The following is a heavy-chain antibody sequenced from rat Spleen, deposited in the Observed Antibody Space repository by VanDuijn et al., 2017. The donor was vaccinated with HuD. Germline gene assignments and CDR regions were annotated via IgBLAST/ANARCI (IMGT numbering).Heavy chain of an antibody. Sequence: EVQLVESGGGLVQPGRSMKLSCAASGFTFSNYDMAWVRQAPTKGLEWVATISYDGSSTYYQDSVKGRFTRSRDNAKSYLYLKMESLRSEDKATYYCASLDYPCITALDYWGTGVMVTVSS. V-gene: IGHV5-7*01. J-gene: IGHJ2*01. CDR3: ASLDYPCITALDY. D-gene: IGHD1-4*01. CDR2: ISYDGSST. CDR1: GFTFSNYD.